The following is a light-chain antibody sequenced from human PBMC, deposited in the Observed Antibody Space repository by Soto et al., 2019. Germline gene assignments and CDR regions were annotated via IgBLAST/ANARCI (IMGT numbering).Light chain of an antibody. CDR1: GSDVGSSTF. CDR2: DVG. CDR3: CSYAGTYSLL. V-gene: IGLV2-11*01. Sequence: QSALTQPRSVSGSPGQSVTISCAGTGSDVGSSTFVSWYQLHPGKAPKLMIFDVGKRPSGVPDRFSGSKSGNTASLTISGLQPEDEADYYCCSYAGTYSLLFGGGTKVTVL. J-gene: IGLJ2*01.